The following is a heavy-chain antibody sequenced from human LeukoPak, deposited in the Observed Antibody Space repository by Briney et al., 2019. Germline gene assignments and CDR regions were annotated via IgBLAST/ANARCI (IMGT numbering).Heavy chain of an antibody. CDR1: GYTFTGYY. J-gene: IGHJ4*02. V-gene: IGHV1-2*02. CDR2: INPNSGGT. CDR3: ARDYISPRRYDYVWGSYRPLDY. D-gene: IGHD3-16*02. Sequence: ASVKVSCKASGYTFTGYYMHWVRQAPGQGLEWMGWINPNSGGTNYAQKFQGRVTMTRDTSIGTAYMELSRLRSDDTAVYYCARDYISPRRYDYVWGSYRPLDYWGQGTLVTVSS.